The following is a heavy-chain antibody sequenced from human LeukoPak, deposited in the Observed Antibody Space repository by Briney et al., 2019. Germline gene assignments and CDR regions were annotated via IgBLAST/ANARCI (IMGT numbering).Heavy chain of an antibody. V-gene: IGHV3-30*18. CDR3: AKEVGDSGY. D-gene: IGHD3-16*01. J-gene: IGHJ4*02. CDR2: ISYDGSNK. Sequence: PGGSLRLSCAASGFTFSSYGMHWVRQAPGKGLEWVAVISYDGSNKYYADSVKGRFTISRDNSKNTLYLQMNSLRAEDTAVYYCAKEVGDSGYWGQGTLVTVSS. CDR1: GFTFSSYG.